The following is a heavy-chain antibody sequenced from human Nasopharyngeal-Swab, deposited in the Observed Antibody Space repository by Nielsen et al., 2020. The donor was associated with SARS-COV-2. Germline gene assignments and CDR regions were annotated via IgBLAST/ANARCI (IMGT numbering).Heavy chain of an antibody. J-gene: IGHJ5*01. CDR2: IKQDGGDQ. CDR1: GFTFSDYW. CDR3: AKGGSWFGSLFGS. Sequence: GESLKISCVASGFTFSDYWLNWVRQSPGRGLEWVANIKQDGGDQSYVDSVKGRFTISRDNAKSSLFLQMDTLRADDTAMYFCAKGGSWFGSLFGSWGPGILVTVSS. V-gene: IGHV3-7*03. D-gene: IGHD3-10*01.